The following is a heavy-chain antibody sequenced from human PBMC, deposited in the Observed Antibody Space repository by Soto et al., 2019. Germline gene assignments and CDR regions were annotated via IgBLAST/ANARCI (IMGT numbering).Heavy chain of an antibody. CDR2: TYYRSNWYT. V-gene: IGHV6-1*01. CDR3: ARGSYYSGWV. D-gene: IGHD6-19*01. Sequence: QVQLQQSGPGLVQPSQTLSLTCAISGDSVSSTSTAWSWLRQSPSRGLEWLGRTYYRSNWYTDYAVSVKSRITISPDTSKNQFSLQLNSVTPEDTAVYYCARGSYYSGWVWGQGTLVTVSS. J-gene: IGHJ4*02. CDR1: GDSVSSTSTA.